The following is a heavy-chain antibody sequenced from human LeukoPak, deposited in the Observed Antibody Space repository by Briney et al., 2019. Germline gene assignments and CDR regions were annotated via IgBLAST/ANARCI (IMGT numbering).Heavy chain of an antibody. CDR1: GGTFSSYT. D-gene: IGHD6-19*01. Sequence: ASVKVSCKASGGTFSSYTISWARQAPGQGLEWMGWINPNSGGTNYAQKFQGRVTMTRDTSISTAYMELSRLRSDDTAVYYCARNRGYSSGWYVYWGQGTLVTVSS. CDR3: ARNRGYSSGWYVY. J-gene: IGHJ4*02. CDR2: INPNSGGT. V-gene: IGHV1-2*02.